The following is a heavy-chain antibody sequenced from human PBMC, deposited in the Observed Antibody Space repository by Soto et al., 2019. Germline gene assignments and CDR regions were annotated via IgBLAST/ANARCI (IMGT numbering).Heavy chain of an antibody. J-gene: IGHJ6*02. V-gene: IGHV3-9*01. CDR1: GFTFDDYA. Sequence: EVQLVESGGGLVQPGRSLRLSCAASGFTFDDYAMHWVRQAPGKGLEWVSGISWNSGSIGYADSVKGRFTISRDNAKNNLYLQMTSRGAEDTALYYCAKDMLGLRSRGGYYYYGMDVWGRGTTVTVSS. D-gene: IGHD5-12*01. CDR2: ISWNSGSI. CDR3: AKDMLGLRSRGGYYYYGMDV.